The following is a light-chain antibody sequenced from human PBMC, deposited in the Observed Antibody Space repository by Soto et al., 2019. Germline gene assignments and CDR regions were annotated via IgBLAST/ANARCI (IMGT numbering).Light chain of an antibody. CDR2: AAS. V-gene: IGKV1-39*01. CDR3: QRSYSTPWT. J-gene: IGKJ1*01. CDR1: QSISDY. Sequence: DIQMTQSPSSLSASVGDRVTITCRASQSISDYLIWYQQTAGKAPKLLIFAASSLQSGVPSRFSGSGSATDVTLTISSLQPEDFATYYCQRSYSTPWTFGQGTKVEIK.